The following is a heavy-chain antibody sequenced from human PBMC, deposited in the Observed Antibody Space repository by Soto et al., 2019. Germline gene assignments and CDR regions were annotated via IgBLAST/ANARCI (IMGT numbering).Heavy chain of an antibody. J-gene: IGHJ4*02. CDR1: GFTFSTYS. CDR3: ARDSNYLGSGSPFDY. D-gene: IGHD3-10*01. Sequence: EVQLVESGGGLVKPGGSLRLSCAASGFTFSTYSMNWVRQAPGKGLEWVSSISSSSRYIYYADSVKGRFTISRDNAMNSLYLQMNSLRAEDTAVYYCARDSNYLGSGSPFDYWGQGILVTVSS. V-gene: IGHV3-21*01. CDR2: ISSSSRYI.